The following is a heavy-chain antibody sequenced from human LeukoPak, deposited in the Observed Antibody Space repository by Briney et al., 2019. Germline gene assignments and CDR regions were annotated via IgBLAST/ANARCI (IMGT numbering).Heavy chain of an antibody. Sequence: GGSLILSCAASGFTFSDYWMSWVRQAPGKGLEWVANIKPDGSEKYYVDSVKSRFTISRDNAKNSLYLQVNSLRDEDTAVYYCARGTYYYQRWGQGALVTVSS. CDR3: ARGTYYYQR. CDR1: GFTFSDYW. J-gene: IGHJ1*01. V-gene: IGHV3-7*01. CDR2: IKPDGSEK.